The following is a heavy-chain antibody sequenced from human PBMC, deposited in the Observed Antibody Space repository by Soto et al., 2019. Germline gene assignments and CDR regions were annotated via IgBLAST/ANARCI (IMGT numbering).Heavy chain of an antibody. CDR2: IIPILGIA. D-gene: IGHD3-10*01. J-gene: IGHJ3*02. V-gene: IGHV1-69*08. CDR1: GGTFSSYT. CDR3: ARDFSLGSGIEGAFDI. Sequence: QVQLVQSGAEVKKPGSSVKVSCKASGGTFSSYTISWVRQAPGQGLEWMGRIIPILGIANYAQKFQGRVTITADKXTXTAYMELSSLRSEDTAVYYCARDFSLGSGIEGAFDIWGQGTMVTVSS.